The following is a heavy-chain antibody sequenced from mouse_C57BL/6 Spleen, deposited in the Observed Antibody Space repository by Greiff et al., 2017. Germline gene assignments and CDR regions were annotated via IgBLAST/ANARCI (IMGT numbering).Heavy chain of an antibody. V-gene: IGHV1-52*01. CDR3: ASDYDYDGGFAD. D-gene: IGHD2-4*01. CDR1: GYTFTSYW. Sequence: QVQLQQPGAELVRPGSSVKLSCKASGYTFTSYWMHWVKQRPIQGLEWIGNIAPSDSETHYNQKFKDKATLTVDKSSSTAYMPLSSLTSEDAAVDDYASDYDYDGGFADWGQGTLVTVSA. CDR2: IAPSDSET. J-gene: IGHJ3*01.